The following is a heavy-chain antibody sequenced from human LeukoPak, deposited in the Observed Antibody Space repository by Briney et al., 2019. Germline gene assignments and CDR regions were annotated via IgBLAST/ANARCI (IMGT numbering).Heavy chain of an antibody. CDR3: AHRLPGYISGWSQGNFDY. CDR1: GFSLSTRGVG. J-gene: IGHJ4*02. V-gene: IGHV2-5*02. Sequence: SGPTLVKPPQTLTLTCTFSGFSLSTRGVGVGWIRQPPGKALEWLSLIYWDDDKRYSPSLNNRLTITKDTSKNQVVLTMTNMDPVDTATYYWAHRLPGYISGWSQGNFDYWGQGTLVTVSS. D-gene: IGHD6-19*01. CDR2: IYWDDDK.